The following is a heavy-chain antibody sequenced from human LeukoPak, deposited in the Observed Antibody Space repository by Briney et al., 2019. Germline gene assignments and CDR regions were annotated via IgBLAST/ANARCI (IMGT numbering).Heavy chain of an antibody. Sequence: GGSLRLSCAASGFTFSSYGIHWVRQAASKGLEWVAVIWYDGSNKYYADSVKGRFTISRDNSKNTLYLQMNSLRAEDTAVYYCVRVHVGTDMVDIDYWGQGTLVTVSS. CDR2: IWYDGSNK. D-gene: IGHD5-18*01. CDR3: VRVHVGTDMVDIDY. J-gene: IGHJ4*02. CDR1: GFTFSSYG. V-gene: IGHV3-33*01.